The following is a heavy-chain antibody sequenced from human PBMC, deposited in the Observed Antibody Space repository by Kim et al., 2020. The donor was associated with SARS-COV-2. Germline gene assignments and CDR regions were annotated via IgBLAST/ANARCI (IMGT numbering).Heavy chain of an antibody. CDR3: AKDMPEGRRKIVGATYDY. Sequence: GGSLRLSCAASGFTFDDYAMHWVRQAPGKGLEWVSLISGDGGSTYYADSVKGRFTISRDNSKNSLYLQMNSLRTEDTALYYCAKDMPEGRRKIVGATYDYWGQGTLVTVSS. J-gene: IGHJ4*02. CDR1: GFTFDDYA. V-gene: IGHV3-43*02. CDR2: ISGDGGST. D-gene: IGHD1-26*01.